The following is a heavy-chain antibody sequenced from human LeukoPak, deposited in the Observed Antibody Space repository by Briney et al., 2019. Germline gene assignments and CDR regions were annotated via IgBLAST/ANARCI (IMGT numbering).Heavy chain of an antibody. J-gene: IGHJ4*02. D-gene: IGHD3-10*01. Sequence: GGSLRLSCAASGFTFSNYDMHWVRQVAGKYLEWVSAIGTTGDTYYPGSVKGRFTISRDNDKNSLYLQMNSLRAGDTALYYCARAVAAARGVNYFDYWGQGTLVTVSS. V-gene: IGHV3-13*01. CDR1: GFTFSNYD. CDR3: ARAVAAARGVNYFDY. CDR2: IGTTGDT.